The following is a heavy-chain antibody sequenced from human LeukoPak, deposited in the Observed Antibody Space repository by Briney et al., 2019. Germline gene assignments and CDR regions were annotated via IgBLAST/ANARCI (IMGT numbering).Heavy chain of an antibody. V-gene: IGHV3-53*01. Sequence: GGSLRLSCAASGLTVSDSYMNWVRQAPGKGLEWVSVIYSAGSPYYTDSVKGRFTISRDKSKNTLCLQMNSLRAEDTAVYYCARGRSGSPGLFDSWGQGTLVTVSS. CDR2: IYSAGSP. D-gene: IGHD1-1*01. CDR3: ARGRSGSPGLFDS. J-gene: IGHJ4*02. CDR1: GLTVSDSY.